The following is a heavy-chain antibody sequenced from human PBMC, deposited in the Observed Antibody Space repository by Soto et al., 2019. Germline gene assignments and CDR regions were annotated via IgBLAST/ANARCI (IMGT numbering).Heavy chain of an antibody. Sequence: RDWCGAAEVTSVGNYVSRVRQATGKGLEWVSVIYSGGSTYYADSVKGRFTISRDNSKNTLYLQMNSLRAEDTAVYYCAKDLGSGSYYGLNYYFYGMDVWGQGTTVTVSS. CDR3: AKDLGSGSYYGLNYYFYGMDV. CDR2: IYSGGST. J-gene: IGHJ6*02. V-gene: IGHV3-53*05. D-gene: IGHD3-10*01. CDR1: EVTSVGNY.